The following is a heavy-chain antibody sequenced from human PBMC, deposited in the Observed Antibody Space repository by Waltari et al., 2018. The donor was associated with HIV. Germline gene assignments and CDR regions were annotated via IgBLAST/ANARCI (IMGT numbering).Heavy chain of an antibody. CDR2: IYTSGST. J-gene: IGHJ6*02. Sequence: QVQLQESGPGLVKPSETLSLTCTVSGGSISSYYWSWIRQPAGKGLEWIGRIYTSGSTTYNPSLKSRVTMSGDTSKNQFSRKLSSVTAADTAVYYCARDQLLANWGNLGGMDVWGQGTTVTVSS. CDR3: ARDQLLANWGNLGGMDV. CDR1: GGSISSYY. V-gene: IGHV4-4*07. D-gene: IGHD7-27*01.